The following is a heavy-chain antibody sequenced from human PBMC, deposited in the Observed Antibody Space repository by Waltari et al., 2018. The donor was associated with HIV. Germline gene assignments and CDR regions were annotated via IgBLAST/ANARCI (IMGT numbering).Heavy chain of an antibody. J-gene: IGHJ3*02. CDR3: VKERGPFNGFDI. CDR1: GFTFSSYG. CDR2: IWADGYNK. V-gene: IGHV3-33*06. D-gene: IGHD3-16*01. Sequence: QVYLMESGGGVVQPGGSLKLSCAASGFTFSSYGMHWVQAPGKGLEWVAVIWADGYNKFYADSVRGRFTFSRDNSKYTLSLQMNSLRAEDTALYYCVKERGPFNGFDIWGQGTMVTVSS.